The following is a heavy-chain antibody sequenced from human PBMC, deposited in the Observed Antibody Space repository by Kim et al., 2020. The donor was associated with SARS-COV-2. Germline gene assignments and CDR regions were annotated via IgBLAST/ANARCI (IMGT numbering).Heavy chain of an antibody. D-gene: IGHD3-10*01. CDR1: VFTFSGYY. CDR3: ARGREGSGSRYFYYGMDV. Sequence: GGSLRLSCAASVFTFSGYYMSWIRQAPGKGLEWVSYISSGGTTIYYVGSVKGRFTVSRDNAKNSLYLQMNSLRADDTAVYYCARGREGSGSRYFYYGMDVWGQGTAVTVSS. V-gene: IGHV3-11*01. CDR2: ISSGGTTI. J-gene: IGHJ6*02.